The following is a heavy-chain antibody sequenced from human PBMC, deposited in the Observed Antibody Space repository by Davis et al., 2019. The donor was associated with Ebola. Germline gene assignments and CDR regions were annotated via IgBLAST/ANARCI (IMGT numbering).Heavy chain of an antibody. Sequence: GESLKISCAASGFTFSSYGMLWVRQAPGKGLEWVAVISYDGSNKYYADSVKGRFTISRDNSKNTLYLQMNSLRAEDTAVYYCAGATGYYRHGMDVWGQGTTVTVSS. CDR2: ISYDGSNK. CDR3: AGATGYYRHGMDV. CDR1: GFTFSSYG. J-gene: IGHJ6*02. D-gene: IGHD3-9*01. V-gene: IGHV3-30*03.